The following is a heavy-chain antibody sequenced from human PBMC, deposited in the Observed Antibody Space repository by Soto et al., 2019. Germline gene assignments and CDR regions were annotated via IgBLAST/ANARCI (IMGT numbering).Heavy chain of an antibody. CDR2: IWYDGSNK. CDR1: GFTFSSYG. J-gene: IGHJ4*02. V-gene: IGHV3-33*01. Sequence: PGGSLRLSSAASGFTFSSYGMHWVRQALGKGLEWVAVIWYDGSNKYYGDSMKGRFTISRDNAKNSLYLEMNSLRAEDTAVYYCARESEDLTSNFDYWGQGTLVTVSS. CDR3: ARESEDLTSNFDY.